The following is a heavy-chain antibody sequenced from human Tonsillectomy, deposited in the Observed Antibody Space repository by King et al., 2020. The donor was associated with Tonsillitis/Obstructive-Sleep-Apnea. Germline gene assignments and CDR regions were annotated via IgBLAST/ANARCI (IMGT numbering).Heavy chain of an antibody. CDR1: GFTVSSNY. V-gene: IGHV3-53*01. CDR3: ARETGGSWYYFDY. D-gene: IGHD6-13*01. Sequence: VQLVESGGGLIQPGGSLRLSCAASGFTVSSNYMSWVRQAPGKGLEWVSVIYSGGSTYYADSVKGRFTISRDNSKNTLYLQMNSLRAEDTAVYYCARETGGSWYYFDYWGQGTLVTVSS. J-gene: IGHJ4*02. CDR2: IYSGGST.